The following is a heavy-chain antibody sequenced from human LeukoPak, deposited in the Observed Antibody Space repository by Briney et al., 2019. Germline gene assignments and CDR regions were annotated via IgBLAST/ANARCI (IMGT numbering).Heavy chain of an antibody. CDR2: ISYDGSQK. J-gene: IGHJ4*02. D-gene: IGHD5-18*01. Sequence: GRSLRLSCVASRFSFSSYGMHWVRQAPGKGLEWEAIISYDGSQKYYVDSVKGRFTISRDNAKNSLYLQMNSLRAEDTAVYYCAKYSSGYNYGFDYWGQGTLVTVSS. CDR3: AKYSSGYNYGFDY. CDR1: RFSFSSYG. V-gene: IGHV3-30*18.